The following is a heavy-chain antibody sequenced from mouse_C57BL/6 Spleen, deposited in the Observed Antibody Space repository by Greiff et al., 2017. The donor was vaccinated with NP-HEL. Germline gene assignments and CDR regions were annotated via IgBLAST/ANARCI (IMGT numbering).Heavy chain of an antibody. CDR1: GFTFSSYA. J-gene: IGHJ4*01. V-gene: IGHV5-4*01. CDR2: ISDGGSYT. D-gene: IGHD1-1*01. Sequence: EVQGVESGGGLVKPGGSLKLSCAASGFTFSSYAMSWVRQTPEKRLEWVATISDGGSYTYYPDNVKGRFTISRDNAKNNLYLQMSHLKSEDTAMYYCAREDYYGPATGAMDYWGQGTSVTVSS. CDR3: AREDYYGPATGAMDY.